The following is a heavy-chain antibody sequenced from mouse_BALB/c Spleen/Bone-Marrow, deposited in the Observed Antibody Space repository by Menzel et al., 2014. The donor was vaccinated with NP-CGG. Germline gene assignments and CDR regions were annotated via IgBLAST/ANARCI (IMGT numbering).Heavy chain of an antibody. V-gene: IGHV1-9*01. CDR2: ILPGSGST. D-gene: IGHD1-1*01. CDR1: GYTFSSYW. J-gene: IGHJ4*01. Sequence: VKLMESGAELMKPGASVKISCKATGYTFSSYWIEWVKQRPGHGLEWIGEILPGSGSTNYNEKFKGKATFTADTSSNTAYMQLSSLTSEDSAVYYCAREDIATVVEMDYWGQGXSVTXSS. CDR3: AREDIATVVEMDY.